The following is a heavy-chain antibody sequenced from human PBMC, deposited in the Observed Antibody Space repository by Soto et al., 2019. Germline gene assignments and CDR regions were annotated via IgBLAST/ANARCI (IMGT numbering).Heavy chain of an antibody. Sequence: ASVKVSCRASGYTVTSYYMHWVRQAPGQGLEWMGIINPSGGSTSYAQKFQGRVTMTRDTSTSTVYMELSSLRSEDTAVYYCARMYYDFWSGYSKTNWFDPWGQGTLVTVSS. CDR2: INPSGGST. CDR1: GYTVTSYY. J-gene: IGHJ5*02. CDR3: ARMYYDFWSGYSKTNWFDP. D-gene: IGHD3-3*01. V-gene: IGHV1-46*01.